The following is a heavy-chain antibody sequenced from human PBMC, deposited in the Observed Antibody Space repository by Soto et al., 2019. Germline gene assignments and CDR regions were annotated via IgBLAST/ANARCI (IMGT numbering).Heavy chain of an antibody. CDR1: GFTFSSYS. CDR3: ARGAYGDYGDY. V-gene: IGHV3-48*01. J-gene: IGHJ4*02. CDR2: ISSSSSTI. Sequence: GSLRLSCAASGFTFSSYSMNWVRQAPGKGLEWVSYISSSSSTIYYADSVKGRFTISRDNAKNSLYLQMNSLRAEDTAVYYCARGAYGDYGDYWGQGTLVTVSS. D-gene: IGHD4-17*01.